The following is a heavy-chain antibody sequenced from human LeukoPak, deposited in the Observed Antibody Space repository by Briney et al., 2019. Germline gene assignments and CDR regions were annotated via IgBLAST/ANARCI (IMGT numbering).Heavy chain of an antibody. J-gene: IGHJ4*02. CDR3: ARGTTTHPTYDSSGYSFDY. Sequence: GASVKVSCKASGYTFTGYYMHWVRQAPGRGLEWMGWINPNSGGTNYAQKFQGRVTMTRDTSISTAYMELSRLRSDDTAVYYCARGTTTHPTYDSSGYSFDYWGQGTLVTVSS. D-gene: IGHD3-22*01. CDR2: INPNSGGT. V-gene: IGHV1-2*02. CDR1: GYTFTGYY.